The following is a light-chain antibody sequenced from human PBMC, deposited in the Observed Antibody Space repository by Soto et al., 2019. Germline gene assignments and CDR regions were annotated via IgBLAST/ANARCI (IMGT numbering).Light chain of an antibody. J-gene: IGLJ2*01. CDR3: SSYTSSSTVV. CDR2: DVS. Sequence: ALTQPASVSGSPGQSITISCTGTSSDVGGYNYVSWYQQHPGKAPKLMIYDVSNRPSGVSNRFSGSKSGNTASLTISGLQAEDEADYYCSSYTSSSTVVFGGGTKVTVL. V-gene: IGLV2-14*01. CDR1: SSDVGGYNY.